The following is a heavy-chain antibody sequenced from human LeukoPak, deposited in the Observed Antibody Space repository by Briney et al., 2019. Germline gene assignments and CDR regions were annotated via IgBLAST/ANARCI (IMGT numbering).Heavy chain of an antibody. J-gene: IGHJ4*02. CDR2: ISSSSSYI. CDR3: ARTHSIVVVPAALDY. V-gene: IGHV3-21*01. D-gene: IGHD2-2*01. CDR1: GFTFSSYS. Sequence: GGSLRLSCAASGFTFSSYSMNWVRQAPGKGLEWVSSISSSSSYIYYADSVKGRFTTSRDNAKNSLYLQMNSLRAEDTAVYYCARTHSIVVVPAALDYWGQGTLVTVSS.